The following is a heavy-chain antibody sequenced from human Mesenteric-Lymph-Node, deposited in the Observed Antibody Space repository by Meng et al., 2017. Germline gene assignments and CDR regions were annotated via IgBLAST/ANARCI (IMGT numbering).Heavy chain of an antibody. V-gene: IGHV1-2*06. Sequence: QVQLVQSGAAVQKPGAPVKVSCKASGYNFTVYYMHWVRQAPGQGLEWMGRINPHTGGINYAQEFQGRVAMTRDTSISTAYMELSRLRTDDTAVYYCAKIGSNHQFDLWGQGTLVTVSS. CDR2: INPHTGGI. CDR3: AKIGSNHQFDL. J-gene: IGHJ4*02. D-gene: IGHD4-11*01. CDR1: GYNFTVYY.